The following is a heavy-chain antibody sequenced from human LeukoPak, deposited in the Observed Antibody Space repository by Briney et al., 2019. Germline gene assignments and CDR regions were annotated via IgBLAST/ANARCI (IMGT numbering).Heavy chain of an antibody. Sequence: SETLSLTCSVSGGSISSYYWSWIRQPAGKGLEWIGRIYTSETTNYNPSLKSRVTMSVDTSKNQFSLKLSSVTAADTAVYYCARENWDFWSGYYYYYMDVWGKGTTVTVSS. CDR1: GGSISSYY. CDR3: ARENWDFWSGYYYYYMDV. J-gene: IGHJ6*03. CDR2: IYTSETT. V-gene: IGHV4-4*07. D-gene: IGHD3-3*01.